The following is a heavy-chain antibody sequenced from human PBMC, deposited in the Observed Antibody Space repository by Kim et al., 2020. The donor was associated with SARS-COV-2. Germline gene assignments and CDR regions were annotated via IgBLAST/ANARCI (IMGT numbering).Heavy chain of an antibody. CDR2: ISTDGSNK. CDR1: GFSFSTYV. D-gene: IGHD3-10*01. V-gene: IGHV3-30-3*01. J-gene: IGHJ4*02. Sequence: GGSPRLSCVASGFSFSTYVMNWVRQAPGKGLEWVSIISTDGSNKDYADSVKGHFTISRDNSKNTLYLQMNSLRPEDTAVYYCARKASGYFGAGTDHNGQFDYWGQGTLVTVSS. CDR3: ARKASGYFGAGTDHNGQFDY.